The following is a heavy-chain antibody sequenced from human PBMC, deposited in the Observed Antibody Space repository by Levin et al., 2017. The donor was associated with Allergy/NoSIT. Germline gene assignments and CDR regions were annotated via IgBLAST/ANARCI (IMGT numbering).Heavy chain of an antibody. CDR2: IRSKDYNYAT. J-gene: IGHJ4*02. D-gene: IGHD6-19*01. V-gene: IGHV3-73*01. CDR3: AKDRYSSGWSPDY. Sequence: PGGSLRLSCAASGFIFSGSAMHWVRQASGKGLEWVGRIRSKDYNYATAYAASVKGRFTISRDNSKNTLYLQMNSLRAEDTAVYYCAKDRYSSGWSPDYWGQGTRVTVSS. CDR1: GFIFSGSA.